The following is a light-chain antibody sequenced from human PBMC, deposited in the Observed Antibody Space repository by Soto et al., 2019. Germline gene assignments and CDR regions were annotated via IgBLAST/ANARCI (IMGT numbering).Light chain of an antibody. V-gene: IGKV3-11*01. CDR1: QSVGSS. J-gene: IGKJ3*01. Sequence: PGERATLSCRASQSVGSSLAWYQRKPGQAPRLLIYVASNSATGIPARFSGSGSGTDFTLTISSLEPEDFAVYYCQQRSNWPPEVTVGPGTKVDIK. CDR2: VAS. CDR3: QQRSNWPPEVT.